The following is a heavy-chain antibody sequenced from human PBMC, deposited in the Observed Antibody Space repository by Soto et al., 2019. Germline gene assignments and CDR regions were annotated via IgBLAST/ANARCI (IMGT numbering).Heavy chain of an antibody. Sequence: QVQLVQSGTEVMKTGASVRVSCRASGYTFSSYGISWVRQAPGQGLEWVGWVRGDNGDTNSAPKFLGRVTLTSDTSTSTAYMDLDSLRSDDTAVYYCARDLRSTEAYFDFWGQGTLVSVSS. CDR1: GYTFSSYG. CDR3: ARDLRSTEAYFDF. CDR2: VRGDNGDT. V-gene: IGHV1-18*01. J-gene: IGHJ4*02. D-gene: IGHD4-17*01.